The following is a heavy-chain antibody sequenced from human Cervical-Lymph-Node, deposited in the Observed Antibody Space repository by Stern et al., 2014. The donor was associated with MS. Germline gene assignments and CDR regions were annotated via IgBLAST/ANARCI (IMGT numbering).Heavy chain of an antibody. Sequence: QVQLQESGPGLVRPSETLSLSCSVSGGSISRSSDFWGWIRQPPGKGLEWIGTFYYSGTTYYKASLKSRVTVSVDTSKTHFSRNLSSVTAADTAMYYCVRGGLRLPFDHWGQGTLVTVSS. CDR1: GGSISRSSDF. V-gene: IGHV4-39*02. CDR3: VRGGLRLPFDH. J-gene: IGHJ4*02. D-gene: IGHD2-15*01. CDR2: FYYSGTT.